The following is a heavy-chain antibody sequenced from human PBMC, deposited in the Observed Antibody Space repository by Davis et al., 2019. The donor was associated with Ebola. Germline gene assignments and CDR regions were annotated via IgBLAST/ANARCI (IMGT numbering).Heavy chain of an antibody. CDR2: IYSGGST. J-gene: IGHJ4*02. D-gene: IGHD1-26*01. CDR1: GFTVSRNY. V-gene: IGHV3-53*01. CDR3: ASRHVGY. Sequence: GESLKISCAASGFTVSRNYMSWVRQAPGKGLEWVSVIYSGGSTYYADSVKGRFTISRDNSKNTLYLQMNSLRVEDTAVYYCASRHVGYWGQGTLVTVSS.